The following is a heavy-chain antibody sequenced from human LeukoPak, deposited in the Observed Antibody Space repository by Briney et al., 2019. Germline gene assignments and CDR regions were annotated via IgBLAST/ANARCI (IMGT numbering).Heavy chain of an antibody. CDR1: GFTFSKAW. J-gene: IGHJ3*02. D-gene: IGHD3-16*01. CDR3: GGHDAFDI. Sequence: GGSLRLSCAMSGFTFSKAWMTWVRQAPGKGLEWVGRIKSKTDGGTIDYSAPVKGRFTISRDDSKNTLYLQMNSLKTEDTAVYYCGGHDAFDIWGQGTMVTVSS. CDR2: IKSKTDGGTI. V-gene: IGHV3-15*01.